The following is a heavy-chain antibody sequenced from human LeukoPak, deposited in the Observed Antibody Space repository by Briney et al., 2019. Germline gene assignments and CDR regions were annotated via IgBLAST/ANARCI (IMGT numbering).Heavy chain of an antibody. D-gene: IGHD2-15*01. CDR1: GFTFSSYA. Sequence: GRSLRLSCATSGFTFSSYAMTWVRQAPGKGLEWFSSISSSGTYIYYADSVKGRFTISRDNAKNSLYLQMNSLRAEDTALYYCARDPGRSGGSCYSDYWGQGTLVTVSS. J-gene: IGHJ4*02. CDR3: ARDPGRSGGSCYSDY. CDR2: ISSSGTYI. V-gene: IGHV3-21*01.